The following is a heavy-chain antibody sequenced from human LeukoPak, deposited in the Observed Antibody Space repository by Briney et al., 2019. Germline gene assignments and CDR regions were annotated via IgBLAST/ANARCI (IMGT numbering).Heavy chain of an antibody. CDR2: IRSKAYGGTT. J-gene: IGHJ3*02. CDR3: TREAHYDSSGYYRNGAFDI. V-gene: IGHV3-49*04. D-gene: IGHD3-22*01. Sequence: GGSLRLSCTASGFTFGDYAMSWVRQAPGKGLEWEGFIRSKAYGGTTEYAASVKGRFTISRDDSKSIAYLQMNSLKTEDTAVYYCTREAHYDSSGYYRNGAFDIWGQGTMVTVSS. CDR1: GFTFGDYA.